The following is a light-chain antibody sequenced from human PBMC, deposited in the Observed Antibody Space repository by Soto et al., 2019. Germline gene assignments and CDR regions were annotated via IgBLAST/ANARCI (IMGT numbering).Light chain of an antibody. V-gene: IGLV2-8*01. CDR1: SSYVGGYNY. CDR3: SSYTCTNYPEV. CDR2: EVR. Sequence: QSVLTQPTYASGSPGQSVTISCTGSSSYVGGYNYGSWYQQHPGKAPKLVIYEVRKRPSGVPYRFSDSKTGNTASLTVSGLQAEDEADYYCSSYTCTNYPEVFGPGTKVTVL. J-gene: IGLJ1*01.